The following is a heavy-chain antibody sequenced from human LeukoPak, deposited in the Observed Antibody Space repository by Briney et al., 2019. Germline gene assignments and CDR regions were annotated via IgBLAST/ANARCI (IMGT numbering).Heavy chain of an antibody. CDR3: ARQRYALFDY. D-gene: IGHD3-16*02. V-gene: IGHV4-34*01. J-gene: IGHJ4*02. CDR2: INHSGST. Sequence: SETLSLTCAVYGGSFSGYYWSWIRQPPGKGLEWIGEINHSGSTNYNPSLKSRVTISVDTSKNQFSLKLSSVTAADTAVYYCARQRYALFDYWGQGTLVTVSS. CDR1: GGSFSGYY.